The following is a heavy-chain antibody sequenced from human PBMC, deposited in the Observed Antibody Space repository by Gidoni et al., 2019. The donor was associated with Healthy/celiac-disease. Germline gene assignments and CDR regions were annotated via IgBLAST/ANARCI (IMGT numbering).Heavy chain of an antibody. CDR2: ISYDGSNK. D-gene: IGHD2-15*01. Sequence: QVQLVESGGGVVQPGRSLRLSCAASGFTFSSYAMHWVRQAPGKGLEWVAVISYDGSNKYYADSVKGRFTISRDNSKNTLYLQMNSLRAEDTAVYYCARTKGGLGYEHFDLWGRGTLVDWYFDLWGRGTLVTVSS. CDR1: GFTFSSYA. V-gene: IGHV3-30-3*01. J-gene: IGHJ2*01. CDR3: ARTKGGLGYEHFDLWGRGTLVDWYFDL.